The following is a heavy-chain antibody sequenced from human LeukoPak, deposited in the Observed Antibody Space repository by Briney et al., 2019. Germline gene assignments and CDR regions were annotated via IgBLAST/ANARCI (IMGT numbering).Heavy chain of an antibody. Sequence: PGGSLRLSCVTSGFTFSNYWMTWVRQTPGRGLEWVANINDDGTETHYVDSVKGRFTISRDNAKNSLFLQMNSLRDKDTAVYYCARDVPRGRQEFDFWGQGNLVTVS. CDR1: GFTFSNYW. V-gene: IGHV3-7*01. CDR3: ARDVPRGRQEFDF. CDR2: INDDGTET. J-gene: IGHJ4*02. D-gene: IGHD1-26*01.